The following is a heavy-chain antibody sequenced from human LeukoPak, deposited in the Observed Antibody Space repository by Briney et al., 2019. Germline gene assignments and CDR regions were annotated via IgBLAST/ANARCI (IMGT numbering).Heavy chain of an antibody. V-gene: IGHV1-2*02. CDR2: INPNTGGT. CDR3: ARDPSNSGYDYLYYFDY. J-gene: IGHJ4*02. Sequence: ASVKVSCKPSGYTFTDYYIHWVRQAPGQGLEWMGWINPNTGGTNYAQKFQGRVTMTRDMSISTAYMELSRLRSDDTAVYYCARDPSNSGYDYLYYFDYWGQGTLVTVSS. D-gene: IGHD5-12*01. CDR1: GYTFTDYY.